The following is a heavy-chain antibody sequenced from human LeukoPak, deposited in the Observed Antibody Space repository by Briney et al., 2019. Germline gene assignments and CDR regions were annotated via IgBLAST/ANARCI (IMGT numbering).Heavy chain of an antibody. Sequence: PGGSLRLSCAASGFSFSGHDMNWVRQAPGKGLEWVSSISFSSTYIYYADSVRGRFTISRDNAKNSLYLQMNSLRVEDTAVYYCARADCSSSTCYLRRSWFDCWRQGTLVTVSS. D-gene: IGHD2-2*01. CDR2: ISFSSTYI. CDR3: ARADCSSSTCYLRRSWFDC. V-gene: IGHV3-21*01. J-gene: IGHJ5*01. CDR1: GFSFSGHD.